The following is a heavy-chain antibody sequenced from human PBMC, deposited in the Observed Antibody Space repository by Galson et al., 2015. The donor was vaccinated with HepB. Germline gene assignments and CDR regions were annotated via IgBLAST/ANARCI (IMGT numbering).Heavy chain of an antibody. J-gene: IGHJ4*02. CDR2: ISSDGSNK. CDR3: AKQPQELPNHFYY. V-gene: IGHV3-30*18. D-gene: IGHD1-26*01. CDR1: GFTFSSYG. Sequence: SLRLSCAASGFTFSSYGMHWVRQAPGKGLEWVTFISSDGSNKYYADSVKGRFTISRDNSKNTLYLQMNGLGAEDTAVYYCAKQPQELPNHFYYWGQGTLVTVSS.